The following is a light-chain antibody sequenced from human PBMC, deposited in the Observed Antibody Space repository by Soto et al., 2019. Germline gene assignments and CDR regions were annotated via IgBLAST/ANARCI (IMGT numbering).Light chain of an antibody. Sequence: DIVMTQSPDSLTVSLGERATINCKSSQSVLYSSNNKNYLAWYQQKPGQPPKLLIYWASTRESGVPHRFSGSGSGTDFTLTISTLQAEDVAVYYCQQYHSTPWTFGQGTKVEIK. J-gene: IGKJ1*01. V-gene: IGKV4-1*01. CDR1: QSVLYSSNNKNY. CDR2: WAS. CDR3: QQYHSTPWT.